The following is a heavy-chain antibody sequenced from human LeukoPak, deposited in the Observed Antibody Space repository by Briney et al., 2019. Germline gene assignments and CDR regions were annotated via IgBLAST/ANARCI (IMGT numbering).Heavy chain of an antibody. Sequence: PAGSLRLSCAGSGFIFSNYEMNWDRQAPGKGLEWVSYISSSGGDIYYADSVKGRFTISRDNAEKSVYLQMNSLRAEDTAVYYCARDPPTVTYRAYFDNWGQGTLATVSS. CDR1: GFIFSNYE. J-gene: IGHJ4*02. CDR2: ISSSGGDI. CDR3: ARDPPTVTYRAYFDN. D-gene: IGHD4-11*01. V-gene: IGHV3-48*03.